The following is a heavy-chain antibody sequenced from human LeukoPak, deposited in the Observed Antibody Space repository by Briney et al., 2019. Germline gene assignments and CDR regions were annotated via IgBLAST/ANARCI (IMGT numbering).Heavy chain of an antibody. D-gene: IGHD1-26*01. CDR3: ARDRRGSFYTFDL. V-gene: IGHV4-59*01. CDR1: GASINGYF. Sequence: SQTLSLTCSVSGASINGYFWNWVRQTPEKRLDWIGYVSHTGATTSNPTLKSRVSITIDTSKSQISLTMTSVTAADSALYYCARDRRGSFYTFDLCGPASIVSVS. CDR2: VSHTGAT. J-gene: IGHJ3*01.